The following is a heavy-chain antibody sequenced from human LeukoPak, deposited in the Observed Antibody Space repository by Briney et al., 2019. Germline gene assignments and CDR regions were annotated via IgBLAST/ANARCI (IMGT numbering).Heavy chain of an antibody. CDR2: ISGSSSTI. J-gene: IGHJ4*02. CDR1: GFTFSSYS. CDR3: ARDLLHEWAGFFDY. Sequence: GGSLRLSCAASGFTFSSYSMNWVRQAPGKGLEWVSYISGSSSTIYYADSVKGRFTISRDNAKNSLYLQMNSLRAEDTAVYYCARDLLHEWAGFFDYWGQGTLVTVSS. V-gene: IGHV3-48*01. D-gene: IGHD1-26*01.